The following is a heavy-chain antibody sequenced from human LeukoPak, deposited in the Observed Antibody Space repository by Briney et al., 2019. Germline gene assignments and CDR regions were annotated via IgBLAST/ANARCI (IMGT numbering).Heavy chain of an antibody. D-gene: IGHD3-22*01. J-gene: IGHJ4*02. V-gene: IGHV3-48*02. CDR2: ISHTSDAI. CDR3: ARASPSGYDY. CDR1: GFTFSTYG. Sequence: GGSLRLSCAASGFTFSTYGMNWVRQAPGKGLEWVSYISHTSDAIYYPDSVKGRFTISRDNAKNSLYLQMNSLRDEDTAVYYCARASPSGYDYWGQGALVTVSS.